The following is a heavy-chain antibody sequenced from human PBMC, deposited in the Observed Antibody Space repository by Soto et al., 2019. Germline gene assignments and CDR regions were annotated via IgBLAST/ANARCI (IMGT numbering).Heavy chain of an antibody. Sequence: QLQLQESGPGLVKPSETLSLTCTVSGGSISSSSYYWGWIRQPPGKGLEWIGSIYYSGSTYYNPSLKSRVTISVDTSKNQFSLKLSSVTAADTAVYYCARHAALGWTQQGNWFDPWGQGTLVTVSS. CDR3: ARHAALGWTQQGNWFDP. CDR2: IYYSGST. D-gene: IGHD6-19*01. J-gene: IGHJ5*02. CDR1: GGSISSSSYY. V-gene: IGHV4-39*01.